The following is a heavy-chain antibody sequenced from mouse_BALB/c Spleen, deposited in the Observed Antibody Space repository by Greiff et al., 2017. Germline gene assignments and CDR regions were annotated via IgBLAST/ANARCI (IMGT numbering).Heavy chain of an antibody. CDR2: ISYDGSN. CDR1: GYSITSGYY. V-gene: IGHV3-6*02. D-gene: IGHD1-2*01. CDR3: ARDRDYGYYFDY. J-gene: IGHJ2*01. Sequence: EVKLVESGPGLVKPSQSLSLTCSVTGYSITSGYYWNWIRQFPGNKLEWMGYISYDGSNNYNPSLKNRISITRDTSKNQFFLKLNSVTTEDTATYYCARDRDYGYYFDYWGQGTTLTVSS.